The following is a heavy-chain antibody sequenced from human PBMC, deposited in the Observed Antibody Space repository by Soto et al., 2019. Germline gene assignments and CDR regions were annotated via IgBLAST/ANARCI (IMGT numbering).Heavy chain of an antibody. J-gene: IGHJ6*02. D-gene: IGHD3-9*01. CDR1: GYTFTGYY. Sequence: ASVKVSCKASGYTFTGYYMHWVRQAPGQGLEWMGWINPNSGGTNYAQKFQGWVTMTRDTSISTAYMELSGLRSDDTAVYYCARERPYYDILTGYYTPPYYYYGMDVWGHGTTVTVSS. CDR3: ARERPYYDILTGYYTPPYYYYGMDV. V-gene: IGHV1-2*04. CDR2: INPNSGGT.